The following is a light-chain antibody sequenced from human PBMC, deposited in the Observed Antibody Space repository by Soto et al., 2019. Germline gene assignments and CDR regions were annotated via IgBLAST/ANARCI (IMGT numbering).Light chain of an antibody. CDR2: EVS. CDR3: TSYAGSDHFVV. CDR1: NSDIGLSNY. V-gene: IGLV2-8*01. J-gene: IGLJ2*01. Sequence: QSALTQPPSASGSPGQSVTISCTGTNSDIGLSNYVSWYQQHPGKVPKLMIYEVSMRPSGVPDRFSGSKSGNTASLTVSGLQADDEADYYCTSYAGSDHFVVFGGGTKVTVL.